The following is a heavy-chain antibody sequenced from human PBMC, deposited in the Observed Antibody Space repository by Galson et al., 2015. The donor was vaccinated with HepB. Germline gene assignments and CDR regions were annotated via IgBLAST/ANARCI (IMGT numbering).Heavy chain of an antibody. J-gene: IGHJ3*02. Sequence: SVKVSCKASGYTFINYGITWVRQAPGQGLEWMGWITSYNSHTKYEENLQGRVTMSTDTSTSTAYMELRSLRSDDTAVYYCARLDDGAFDIWGQGTMVTIS. CDR3: ARLDDGAFDI. CDR2: ITSYNSHT. CDR1: GYTFINYG. V-gene: IGHV1-18*01. D-gene: IGHD3-16*01.